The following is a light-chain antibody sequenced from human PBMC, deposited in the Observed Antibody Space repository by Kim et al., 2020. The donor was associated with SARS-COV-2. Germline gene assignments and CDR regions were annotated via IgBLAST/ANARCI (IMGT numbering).Light chain of an antibody. Sequence: EIVLTQSPATLSLFPGERATLSCRASQSVSRFLAWYQQKPGQAPRLFIYDASNRATGIPARFSGSGSETDFTLTISSLEPEDFAVYYCQQRSNWPPGFGQGTKV. CDR1: QSVSRF. CDR2: DAS. V-gene: IGKV3-11*01. CDR3: QQRSNWPPG. J-gene: IGKJ1*01.